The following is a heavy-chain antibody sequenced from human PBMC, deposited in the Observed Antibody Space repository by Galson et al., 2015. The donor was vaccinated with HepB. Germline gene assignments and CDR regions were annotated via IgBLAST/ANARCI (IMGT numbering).Heavy chain of an antibody. J-gene: IGHJ6*02. CDR2: TSYRSKWYN. CDR3: ARTVVWFVGGVSDYGMDV. Sequence: CAISGDSVSSNSAAWNWIRQSPSRGLEWLGRTSYRSKWYNDYAVSVKSRITINPDTSKNQFSLQLNSVTPEDTAVYYCARTVVWFVGGVSDYGMDVWGQGTTVTVSS. CDR1: GDSVSSNSAA. D-gene: IGHD3-16*01. V-gene: IGHV6-1*01.